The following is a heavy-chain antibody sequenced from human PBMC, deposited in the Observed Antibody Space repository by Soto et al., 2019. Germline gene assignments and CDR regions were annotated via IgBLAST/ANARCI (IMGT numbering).Heavy chain of an antibody. D-gene: IGHD3-16*01. Sequence: QVQLVQSGAEVKKHEASVKVSCKASGYTFTNFGISWVRQAPGQGLEWMGWISAYNGNTNYAQNFQGIVTTTADTSTSTAYIVLRSLTSDDTAVYYCARGGTPIDYLDQGTLVTFSA. CDR1: GYTFTNFG. V-gene: IGHV1-18*01. J-gene: IGHJ4*02. CDR2: ISAYNGNT. CDR3: ARGGTPIDY.